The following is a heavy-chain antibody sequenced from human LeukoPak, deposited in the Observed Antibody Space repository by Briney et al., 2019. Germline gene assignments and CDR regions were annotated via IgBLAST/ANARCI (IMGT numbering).Heavy chain of an antibody. J-gene: IGHJ6*02. CDR3: ARDSAVTIFFSPLMDV. CDR1: GFTVSINY. Sequence: GGSLRLSCAASGFTVSINYMSWVRQAPGKGLEWVAVISNDGSDKYYTDSVKGRFTVSRDNSKNTLYLQMNSLRAEDTAVYYCARDSAVTIFFSPLMDVWGQGTTVTVSS. D-gene: IGHD3-9*01. CDR2: ISNDGSDK. V-gene: IGHV3-30-3*01.